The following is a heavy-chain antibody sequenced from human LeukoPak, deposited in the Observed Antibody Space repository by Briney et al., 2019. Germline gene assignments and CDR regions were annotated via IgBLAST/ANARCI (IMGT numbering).Heavy chain of an antibody. J-gene: IGHJ4*02. CDR1: GFTFSSYG. D-gene: IGHD4-17*01. CDR2: ISYDGSNK. Sequence: GRSLRLSCAASGFTFSSYGMHWVRQAPGKGLEGVAVISYDGSNKYYADSVKGRFTISRDNSKNTLYLQMNSLRAEDTAVYYCAGEGAHGDYDYWGQGTLVTVSS. V-gene: IGHV3-30*03. CDR3: AGEGAHGDYDY.